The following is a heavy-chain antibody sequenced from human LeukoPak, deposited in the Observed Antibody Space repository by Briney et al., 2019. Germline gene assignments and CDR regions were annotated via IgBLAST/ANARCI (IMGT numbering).Heavy chain of an antibody. D-gene: IGHD6-13*01. CDR3: TRLYTSTWSIGH. V-gene: IGHV4-38-2*01. Sequence: SETLSLTCAVSGYSITSGYYWGWIRQPPGKGLDWIGSIYHSGNTYYNPSLKSRVTLSVDTSKNQISLELTSVTAADTAVYYCTRLYTSTWSIGHWGQGTLVTVSS. CDR2: IYHSGNT. J-gene: IGHJ4*02. CDR1: GYSITSGYY.